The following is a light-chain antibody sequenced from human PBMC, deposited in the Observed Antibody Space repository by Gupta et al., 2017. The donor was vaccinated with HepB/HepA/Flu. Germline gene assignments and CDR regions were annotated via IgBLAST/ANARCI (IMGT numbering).Light chain of an antibody. J-gene: IGLJ2*01. Sequence: QAVVSQEPSLTVSPGGTVTLTCGATTGTGTGGHYPYWFQQRPGQVPRTLIHDTRIKPSWTPAPFSGSLLGGKAALTLSGAQPEDEAEYYCSLYFCGVLILGGGTKRTV. CDR2: DTR. V-gene: IGLV7-46*01. CDR3: SLYFCGVLI. CDR1: TGTGTGGHY.